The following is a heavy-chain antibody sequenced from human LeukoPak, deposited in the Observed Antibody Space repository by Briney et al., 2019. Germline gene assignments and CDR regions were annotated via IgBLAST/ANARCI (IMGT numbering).Heavy chain of an antibody. Sequence: ASVKVSCKASGGTFSSYAISWVRQAPGLGLEWMGGIIPIFGTANYAQKFQGRVTITTDESTSTAYMELSSLRSEDTAVYYCARSEGTVAGTADYWGQGTLVTVSS. CDR1: GGTFSSYA. J-gene: IGHJ4*02. CDR2: IIPIFGTA. D-gene: IGHD6-19*01. V-gene: IGHV1-69*05. CDR3: ARSEGTVAGTADY.